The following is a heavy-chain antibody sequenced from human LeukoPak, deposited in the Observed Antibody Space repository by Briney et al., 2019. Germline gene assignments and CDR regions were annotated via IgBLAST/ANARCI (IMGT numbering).Heavy chain of an antibody. CDR2: IYYSGST. V-gene: IGHV4-59*01. CDR3: AREDDSSGYYLGFDY. CDR1: GDSITKYY. D-gene: IGHD3-22*01. J-gene: IGHJ4*02. Sequence: SETLSLTCSVSGDSITKYYWSWVRQPPGKGLEWIGYIYYSGSTNYNPSLKSRVTISVDTSKNQFSLKLSSVTAADTAVYYCAREDDSSGYYLGFDYWGQGTLVTVSS.